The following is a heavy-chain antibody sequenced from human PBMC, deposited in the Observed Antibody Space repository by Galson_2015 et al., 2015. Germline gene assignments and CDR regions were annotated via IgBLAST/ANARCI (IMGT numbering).Heavy chain of an antibody. V-gene: IGHV3-7*03. CDR3: ARDIVPPGLAFDY. CDR2: INQEGSEK. D-gene: IGHD2-2*01. J-gene: IGHJ4*02. Sequence: VANINQEGSEKYYVGSVTGRFTISRDNAKNSLYLQMYSLRAEDTAVYYCARDIVPPGLAFDYWGQGILVTVSS.